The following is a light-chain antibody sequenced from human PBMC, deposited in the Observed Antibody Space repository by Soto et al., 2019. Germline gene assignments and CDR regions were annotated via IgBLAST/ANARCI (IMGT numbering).Light chain of an antibody. V-gene: IGKV1-17*01. CDR3: QHYNSYSEA. CDR2: AAS. CDR1: QGSRSD. Sequence: DIQMTQSPSSLSASLGDRVTSTCRASQGSRSDLGWYQQKPGKAPKRLMYAASSLQSGVPSRFSGSGSGTEFTLTISSLQPDDFATYYCQHYNSYSEAFGQGTKVDIK. J-gene: IGKJ1*01.